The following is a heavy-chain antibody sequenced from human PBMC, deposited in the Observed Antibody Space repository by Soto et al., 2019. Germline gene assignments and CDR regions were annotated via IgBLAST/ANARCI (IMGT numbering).Heavy chain of an antibody. CDR2: IFFGGNT. J-gene: IGHJ4*02. D-gene: IGHD1-26*01. CDR1: GGSINSHY. CDR3: ARFILVGATLYLDY. V-gene: IGHV4-59*11. Sequence: SETLSLTCTVSGGSINSHYWSWIRQPPGKGLEWIGHIFFGGNTRNNPSLESRATISVDTSEKEVALKLVSVTAADTAVYYCARFILVGATLYLDYWGQGSQVTVSS.